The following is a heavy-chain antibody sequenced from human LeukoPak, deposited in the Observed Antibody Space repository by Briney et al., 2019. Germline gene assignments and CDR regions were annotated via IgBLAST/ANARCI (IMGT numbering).Heavy chain of an antibody. V-gene: IGHV1-46*04. J-gene: IGHJ3*01. CDR3: AREGYDSNGYPFF. D-gene: IGHD3-22*01. CDR2: IHPSGGST. Sequence: GASVKVSCKASGYTFINFYMHWARQAPGQGLEWMGRIHPSGGSTSYAQKLHGRVTMTSDTSINTLYMELNSLASEDTAVYYCAREGYDSNGYPFFWGQGTMVTASS. CDR1: GYTFINFY.